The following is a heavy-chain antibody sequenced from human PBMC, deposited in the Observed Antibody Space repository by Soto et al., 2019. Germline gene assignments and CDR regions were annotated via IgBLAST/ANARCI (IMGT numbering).Heavy chain of an antibody. J-gene: IGHJ3*02. CDR1: GGSFSGHY. Sequence: TSETLSLTCAVYGGSFSGHYWSWIRQPPGKGLEWIGEINHSGGTSYNPSLKSRVTISVDTSKNQFSLKLSSVTAADTAVYYCASWPRVGATRGAFDIWGQGTMVTVSS. CDR2: INHSGGT. D-gene: IGHD1-26*01. CDR3: ASWPRVGATRGAFDI. V-gene: IGHV4-34*01.